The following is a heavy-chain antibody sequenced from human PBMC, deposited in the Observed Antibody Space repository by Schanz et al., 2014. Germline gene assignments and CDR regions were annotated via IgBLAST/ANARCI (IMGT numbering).Heavy chain of an antibody. Sequence: EGQLAESGGGLVQPGGSLRLSCAVSGFTVSSNHMSWVRQAPGKGLEWVSVIYSGIGAYYADSVKDRFTVSRDNSKNTVYLQMNRLRAEDTAVYYCARALKGKVAIFGVIAAQNYYYMDVWGKGTTVTVSS. V-gene: IGHV3-66*01. D-gene: IGHD3-3*01. CDR2: IYSGIGA. J-gene: IGHJ6*03. CDR1: GFTVSSNH. CDR3: ARALKGKVAIFGVIAAQNYYYMDV.